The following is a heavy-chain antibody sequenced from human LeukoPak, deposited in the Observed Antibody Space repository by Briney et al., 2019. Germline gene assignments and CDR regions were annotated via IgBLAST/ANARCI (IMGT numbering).Heavy chain of an antibody. J-gene: IGHJ6*02. Sequence: ASVTVSCKASGYTFTSYAMHWVRQAPGQRLEWMGWINAGNGNTKYSQKFQGRVTITRDTSASTAYMELSSLRSEDTAVYYCARWGATYYYYYGMDVWGQGTTVTVSS. CDR1: GYTFTSYA. D-gene: IGHD1-26*01. V-gene: IGHV1-3*01. CDR2: INAGNGNT. CDR3: ARWGATYYYYYGMDV.